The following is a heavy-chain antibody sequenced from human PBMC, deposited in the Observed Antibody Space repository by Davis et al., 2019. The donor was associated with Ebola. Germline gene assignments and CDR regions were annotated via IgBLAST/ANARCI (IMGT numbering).Heavy chain of an antibody. CDR1: GFTFSSYG. CDR2: ISYDGSNK. CDR3: AKDKAGSSWSGGYFDY. D-gene: IGHD6-13*01. J-gene: IGHJ4*02. V-gene: IGHV3-30*18. Sequence: GESLKISCAASGFTFSSYGMHWVRQAPGKGLEWVAVISYDGSNKYYADSVKGRFTISRDNSKNKLYLQMNSLRAEDTAVYYCAKDKAGSSWSGGYFDYWGQGTLVTVSS.